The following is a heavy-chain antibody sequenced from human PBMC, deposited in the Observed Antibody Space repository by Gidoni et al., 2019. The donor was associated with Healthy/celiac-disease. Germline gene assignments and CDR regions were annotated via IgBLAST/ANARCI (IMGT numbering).Heavy chain of an antibody. D-gene: IGHD3-22*01. CDR1: GFTFSNAW. CDR3: TTDSSGPYYYYGMDV. J-gene: IGHJ6*02. CDR2: IKSKTDGGTT. V-gene: IGHV3-15*01. Sequence: EVQLVESGGGLVKPGGSLRPSCAASGFTFSNAWMRWVRPAPGKGLEWVGRIKSKTDGGTTDYAAPVKGRFTISRDDSKNTLYLQMNSLKTEDTAVYYCTTDSSGPYYYYGMDVWGQGTTVTVSS.